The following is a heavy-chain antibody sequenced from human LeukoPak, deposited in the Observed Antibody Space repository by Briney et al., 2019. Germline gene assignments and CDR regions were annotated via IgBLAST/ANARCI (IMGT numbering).Heavy chain of an antibody. CDR3: ARVLDAVAAARGRVDY. CDR2: ISYDGSNK. J-gene: IGHJ4*02. CDR1: GFTFSSYA. V-gene: IGHV3-30*04. D-gene: IGHD6-13*01. Sequence: GGSLTLSCAASGFTFSSYAMHWVRQPPGKGLEWVAVISYDGSNKYYEDSVNGRFTMSRENSKYTLYLQMNSLRAEDTGVYCCARVLDAVAAARGRVDYRGQGTLGTVSS.